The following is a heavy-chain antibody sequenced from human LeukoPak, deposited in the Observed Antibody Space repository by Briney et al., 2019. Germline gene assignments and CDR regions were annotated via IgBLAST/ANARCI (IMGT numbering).Heavy chain of an antibody. CDR2: VSPNNGGT. CDR1: GYIFTGFF. Sequence: ASVTVSCKTSGYIFTGFFIHWVRQAPGQGLEWMGSVSPNNGGTSFAQRFQGRVNMTSDTSTRTAYLQLSGLRFDDTAVYYCASLLWFGDFDYWGQGTPVTVSS. CDR3: ASLLWFGDFDY. J-gene: IGHJ4*02. D-gene: IGHD3-10*01. V-gene: IGHV1-2*02.